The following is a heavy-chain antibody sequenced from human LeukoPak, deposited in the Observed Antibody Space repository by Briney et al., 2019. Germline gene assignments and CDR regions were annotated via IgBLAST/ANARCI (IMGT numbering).Heavy chain of an antibody. CDR1: GGTFSSYA. CDR3: ARGKNGVVVDGFDP. V-gene: IGHV1-69*04. D-gene: IGHD2-2*01. Sequence: SVKVSCKASGGTFSSYAISWVRQAPGQGLEWMGRIIPILGIANYAQKFQGRVTITADKSTSTAYMELSSLRSEDTAVYYCARGKNGVVVDGFDPWGQGTLVTVSS. J-gene: IGHJ5*02. CDR2: IIPILGIA.